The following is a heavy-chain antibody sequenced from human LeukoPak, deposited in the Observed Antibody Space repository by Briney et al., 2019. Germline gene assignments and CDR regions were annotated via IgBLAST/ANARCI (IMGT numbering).Heavy chain of an antibody. V-gene: IGHV3-48*01. J-gene: IGHJ4*02. D-gene: IGHD2-2*01. Sequence: GGSLRLSCAASGFTFSTSAMNWVRQAPGKGLEWASYISGGSSTIYYADSVKGRFTISRDNSKNTLYLQMNSLRAEDTAVYYCANSREYQLYGQDYWGQGTLVTVSS. CDR3: ANSREYQLYGQDY. CDR2: ISGGSSTI. CDR1: GFTFSTSA.